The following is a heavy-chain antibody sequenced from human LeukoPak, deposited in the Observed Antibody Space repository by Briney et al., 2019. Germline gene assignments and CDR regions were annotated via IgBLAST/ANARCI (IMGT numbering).Heavy chain of an antibody. CDR3: AGESSVTTSHSALNV. CDR2: IWYDGREE. D-gene: IGHD3-22*01. J-gene: IGHJ3*01. CDR1: GFSDTNYA. V-gene: IGHV3-33*01. Sequence: GTSLRLSCASSGFSDTNYAIHWVRRAPGKGLEWVADIWYDGREEDYADSVKARFTLSRDNSRNTVYLQMNSLGGDDTAVYYCAGESSVTTSHSALNVWGQGALVTVSS.